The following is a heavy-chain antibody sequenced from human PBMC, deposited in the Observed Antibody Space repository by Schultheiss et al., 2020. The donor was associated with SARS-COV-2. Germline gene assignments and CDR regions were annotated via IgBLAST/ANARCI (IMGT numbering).Heavy chain of an antibody. D-gene: IGHD2-15*01. CDR3: AKEVAATENDAFDI. J-gene: IGHJ3*02. CDR2: ISYDGSNK. CDR1: GFTFSSYG. V-gene: IGHV3-30*18. Sequence: GGSLRLSCAASGFTFSSYGMHWVRQAPGKGLEWVAVISYDGSNKYYADSVKGRFTISRDNSKNTLYLQMNSLRAEDTAVYYCAKEVAATENDAFDIWGQGTMVTVSS.